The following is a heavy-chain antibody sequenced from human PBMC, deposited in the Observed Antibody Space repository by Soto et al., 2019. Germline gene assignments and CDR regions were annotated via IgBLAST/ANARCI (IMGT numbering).Heavy chain of an antibody. V-gene: IGHV4-39*01. J-gene: IGHJ4*02. CDR2: YYSGST. D-gene: IGHD3-3*01. CDR1: GGSISSSSYY. Sequence: QLQLQESGPGLVKPSETLSLTCTVSGGSISSSSYYWGWCGLGVYYSGSTYYNPSLKSRVTISVDTSKNQFSLKLSSVTAADTAVYYCASMPHLGVVIPYFDYWGQGTLVTVSS. CDR3: ASMPHLGVVIPYFDY.